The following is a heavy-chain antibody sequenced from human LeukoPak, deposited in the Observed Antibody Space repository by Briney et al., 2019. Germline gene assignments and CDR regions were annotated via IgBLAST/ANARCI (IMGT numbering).Heavy chain of an antibody. Sequence: PSQTLSLTCGVSGGSISSGGYSWSWIRQPPGKGLEWIGYIYHSGSTYYNPSFKSRVTISVDRSKNQFSLKLSSVTAADTAVYYCARGRRDILTGYYYLDYWGQGTLVTVSS. CDR3: ARGRRDILTGYYYLDY. V-gene: IGHV4-30-2*01. J-gene: IGHJ4*02. CDR1: GGSISSGGYS. CDR2: IYHSGST. D-gene: IGHD3-9*01.